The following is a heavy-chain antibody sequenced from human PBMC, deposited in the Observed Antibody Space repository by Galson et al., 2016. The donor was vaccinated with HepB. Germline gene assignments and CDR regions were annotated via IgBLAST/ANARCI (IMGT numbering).Heavy chain of an antibody. V-gene: IGHV1-24*01. Sequence: SVKVSCKVSGYTLSKISMHWVRQAPGSGLEWMGGFAPEDGENIYPQKFQGRVTMTEDISTDTAYMELSDLRSEDTAVYYCATGIGVAGSPYLDYWGQGTLVTVSS. CDR2: FAPEDGEN. CDR3: ATGIGVAGSPYLDY. D-gene: IGHD6-19*01. CDR1: GYTLSKIS. J-gene: IGHJ4*02.